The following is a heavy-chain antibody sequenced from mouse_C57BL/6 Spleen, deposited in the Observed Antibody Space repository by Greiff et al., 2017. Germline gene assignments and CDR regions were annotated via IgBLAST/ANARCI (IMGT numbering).Heavy chain of an antibody. Sequence: QVQLQQPGAELVMPGASVKLSCKASGYTFTSYWMHWVKQRPGQGLEWIGELDPSDSYTNYNQKFKGKSTLTVDKSSSTAYMQLSSLTSEDSAVYYCATGTTAPWCAYWGQGTLVTVSA. CDR2: LDPSDSYT. V-gene: IGHV1-69*01. CDR3: ATGTTAPWCAY. J-gene: IGHJ3*01. D-gene: IGHD1-2*01. CDR1: GYTFTSYW.